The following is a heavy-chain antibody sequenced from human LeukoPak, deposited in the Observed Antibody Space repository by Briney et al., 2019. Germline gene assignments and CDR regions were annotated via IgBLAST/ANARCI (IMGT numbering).Heavy chain of an antibody. CDR1: GFSFSSYG. D-gene: IGHD1-1*01. Sequence: GGSLRLSCAVSGFSFSSYGMSWVRQTPGKGLEWVSTISVSAATNYADSVKGRFTISRDNSKNTLYLQMNNLRAEDTAPYYCSKKALSTGFSHYDIWGLGTMVTVSS. J-gene: IGHJ3*02. V-gene: IGHV3-23*01. CDR3: SKKALSTGFSHYDI. CDR2: ISVSAAT.